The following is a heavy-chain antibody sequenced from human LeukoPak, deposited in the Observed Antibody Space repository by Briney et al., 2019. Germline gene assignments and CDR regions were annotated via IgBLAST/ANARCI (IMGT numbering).Heavy chain of an antibody. J-gene: IGHJ4*02. Sequence: ASVKGSCKASGYSFTKYGISWVRQAPGQGLEWMGWISPYNGHTNYAQNLQGRVSLTTDTSTSTAYMELRSLRSDDTALYFCARDYYDFWSGLAHYWGQGTLVIVSS. V-gene: IGHV1-18*01. D-gene: IGHD3-3*01. CDR2: ISPYNGHT. CDR3: ARDYYDFWSGLAHY. CDR1: GYSFTKYG.